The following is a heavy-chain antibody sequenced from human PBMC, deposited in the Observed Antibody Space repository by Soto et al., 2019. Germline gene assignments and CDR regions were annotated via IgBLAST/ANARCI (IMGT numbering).Heavy chain of an antibody. J-gene: IGHJ5*02. V-gene: IGHV1-2*02. CDR2: INPSSRTT. Sequence: ATVKVSCKASGYPNTPYYLLWVRQAPGQGLEWMGWINPSSRTTKTAQQFQGRLALTRDTSINTAYMELSGLKSDDTAIYYCARFSSFSANDAADLWGQGTLVTVSS. CDR3: ARFSSFSANDAADL. D-gene: IGHD5-12*01. CDR1: GYPNTPYY.